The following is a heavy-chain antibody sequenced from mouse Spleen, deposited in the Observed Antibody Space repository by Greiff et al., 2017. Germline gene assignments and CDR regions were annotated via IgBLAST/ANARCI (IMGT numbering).Heavy chain of an antibody. Sequence: VKLMESGPGLVKPSQSLSITCTVSGFSLTNYGVHWVRQSPGKGLEWLVVIWSGGSTDYNAAFISRLNISKDNSKNQVFFKMNRLQADDTAIYYCARRGDFDGRAFDYWGQGTTLTVSS. CDR3: ARRGDFDGRAFDY. CDR1: GFSLTNYG. CDR2: IWSGGST. J-gene: IGHJ2*01. D-gene: IGHD2-4*01. V-gene: IGHV2-2*01.